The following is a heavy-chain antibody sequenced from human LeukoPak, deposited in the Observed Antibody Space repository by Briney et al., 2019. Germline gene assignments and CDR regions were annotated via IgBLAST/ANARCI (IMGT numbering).Heavy chain of an antibody. J-gene: IGHJ1*01. CDR2: IYYRGST. V-gene: IGHV4-39*07. D-gene: IGHD1-14*01. CDR1: GGSISSGGYS. CDR3: ARVSNGLFQY. Sequence: PSETLSLTCAVSGGSISSGGYSWSWIRQPPGKELEWIGSIYYRGSTYYNPSLKSRATISRDTSKNQFSLKLSSATAADTAVYHCARVSNGLFQYWGQGTLVTVSS.